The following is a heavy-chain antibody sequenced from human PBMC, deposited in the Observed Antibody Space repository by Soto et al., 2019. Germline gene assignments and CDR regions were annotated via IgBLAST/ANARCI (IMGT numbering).Heavy chain of an antibody. V-gene: IGHV3-30*18. J-gene: IGHJ6*02. CDR3: AKDLGRNYYYGMDV. D-gene: IGHD7-27*01. CDR2: ISYDGSNK. CDR1: GFTVTSNY. Sequence: GGSLRLSCAASGFTVTSNYMHWVRQAPGKGLEWVAVISYDGSNKYYVDSVKGRFTVSRDDSKNTLYLQMNSLRAEDTAVYYCAKDLGRNYYYGMDVWGQGTTVTVSS.